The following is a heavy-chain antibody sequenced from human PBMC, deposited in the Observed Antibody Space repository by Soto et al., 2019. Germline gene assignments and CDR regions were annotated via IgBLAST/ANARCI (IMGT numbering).Heavy chain of an antibody. Sequence: EVRLAQSGGEVKKPGESLKISCKGSGYSFTYYWIAWGRQRPGKDLEWMGIIYPNDADTRYNPAFQGQVTISADKSISTAYLQWTSLKTSDTAMYYCARVPSVVTPGNDYFGVDVWGQGTTVIVSS. J-gene: IGHJ6*02. V-gene: IGHV5-51*01. CDR1: GYSFTYYW. CDR2: IYPNDADT. D-gene: IGHD2-15*01. CDR3: ARVPSVVTPGNDYFGVDV.